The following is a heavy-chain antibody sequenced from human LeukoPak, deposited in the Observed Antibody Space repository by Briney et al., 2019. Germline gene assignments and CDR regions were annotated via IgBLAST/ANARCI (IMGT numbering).Heavy chain of an antibody. D-gene: IGHD3-10*01. CDR2: ISSSSSTI. CDR3: ARDGFMVRGVFDY. V-gene: IGHV3-48*01. Sequence: GGSLRLSCAASGFTFSSYSTNWVRQAPGKGLEWVSYISSSSSTIYYADSVKGRFTISRDNAKNSLYLQMNSLRAEDTAVYYCARDGFMVRGVFDYWGQGTLVTVSS. CDR1: GFTFSSYS. J-gene: IGHJ4*02.